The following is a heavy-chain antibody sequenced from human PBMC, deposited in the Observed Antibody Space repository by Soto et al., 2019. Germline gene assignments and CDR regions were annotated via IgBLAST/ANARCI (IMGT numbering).Heavy chain of an antibody. V-gene: IGHV1-46*01. J-gene: IGHJ4*02. CDR3: ATTQAGGYYYDSSGYYY. D-gene: IGHD3-22*01. CDR2: INPSGGST. Sequence: QVQLVQSGAEVKKPGASVKVSCKASGYTFTSYYMHWVRQAPGQGLEWMGIINPSGGSTSYAQKFQGRVTMTRDTSTSTVYMELSSLRSEDTAVYYCATTQAGGYYYDSSGYYYWGQGTLVTVSS. CDR1: GYTFTSYY.